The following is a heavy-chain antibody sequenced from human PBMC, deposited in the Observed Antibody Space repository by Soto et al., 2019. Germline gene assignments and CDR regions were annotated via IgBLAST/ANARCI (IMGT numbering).Heavy chain of an antibody. CDR3: ARAATTFGIVTRLDH. D-gene: IGHD3-3*01. CDR2: IKQDGSEK. V-gene: IGHV3-7*01. J-gene: IGHJ4*02. CDR1: GFTFSSYW. Sequence: PGGSLRLSCAASGFTFSSYWMSWVRQAPGKGLEWVANIKQDGSEKYYVDSVKGRFTISRDNAKNSLYLQMNSLRGDDTAVYYCARAATTFGIVTRLDHWGQGTQVTVSS.